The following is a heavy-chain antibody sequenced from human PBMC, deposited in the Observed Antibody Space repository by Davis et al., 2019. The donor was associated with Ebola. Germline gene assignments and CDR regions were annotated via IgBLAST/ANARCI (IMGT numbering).Heavy chain of an antibody. V-gene: IGHV4-61*01. J-gene: IGHJ5*02. Sequence: SETLSLTCTVSGGSVSSGSYYWSRIRQPPGKGLEWIGYIYYSGSTNYNPSLKSRVTISVDTSKNQFSLKLSSVTAADTAVYYCARHVSVTYANWFDPWGQGTLVTVSS. CDR2: IYYSGST. D-gene: IGHD4-17*01. CDR3: ARHVSVTYANWFDP. CDR1: GGSVSSGSYY.